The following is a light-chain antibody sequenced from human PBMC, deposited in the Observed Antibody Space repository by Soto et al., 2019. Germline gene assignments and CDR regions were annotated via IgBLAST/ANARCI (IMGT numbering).Light chain of an antibody. V-gene: IGLV1-47*01. J-gene: IGLJ2*01. Sequence: QSVLTRPPSASGTPGQRITISCSGSSSNIGSHYVYWYQQLPGTAPKLLIYRNNQRPSGVPDRFSGSKSGTSASLALSGLQSEDEADYYCSAWDDSLSGVVFGGGTKLTVL. CDR3: SAWDDSLSGVV. CDR2: RNN. CDR1: SSNIGSHY.